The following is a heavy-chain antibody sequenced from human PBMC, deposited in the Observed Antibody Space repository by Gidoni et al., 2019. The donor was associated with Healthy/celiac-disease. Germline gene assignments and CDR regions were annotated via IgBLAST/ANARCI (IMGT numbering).Heavy chain of an antibody. CDR3: ARAAAAGNYFDY. CDR2: ISPYNGNT. V-gene: IGHV1-18*01. CDR1: DSTFPTYG. J-gene: IGHJ4*02. D-gene: IGHD6-13*01. Sequence: QNQLVQSGAAVKKPGASVLVSCKAPDSTFPTYGITWVRQAPGQGLEWMGWISPYNGNTAFAQKFQDRGTMTTDTSTSTAYMGLRSLRSDDTAVYYCARAAAAGNYFDYWGQGAQVTVSS.